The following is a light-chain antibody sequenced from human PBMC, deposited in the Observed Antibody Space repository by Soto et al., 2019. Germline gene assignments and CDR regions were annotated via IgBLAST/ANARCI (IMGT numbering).Light chain of an antibody. CDR1: SSDVGGYNY. CDR3: SSYTSSSTYV. V-gene: IGLV2-14*01. J-gene: IGLJ1*01. CDR2: DVS. Sequence: QSALTQPASVSGSPRQSITISCTGTSSDVGGYNYVSWYQQHPGKAPKLMIYDVSNRPSGVSNRLSGSKSGNTASLTISGLQAEDEADYYCSSYTSSSTYVFGTGTKLTVL.